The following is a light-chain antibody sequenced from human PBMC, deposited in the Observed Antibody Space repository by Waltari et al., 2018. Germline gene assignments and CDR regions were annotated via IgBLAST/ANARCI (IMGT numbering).Light chain of an antibody. V-gene: IGLV3-25*03. CDR3: QSADTSGNYV. Sequence: WYQQKPGQAPVVVRYKDTQSPSGIPARFSGSTSGTTVTLTISGVQAEDEADYYCQSADTSGNYVFGPGTKVTVV. CDR2: KDT. J-gene: IGLJ1*01.